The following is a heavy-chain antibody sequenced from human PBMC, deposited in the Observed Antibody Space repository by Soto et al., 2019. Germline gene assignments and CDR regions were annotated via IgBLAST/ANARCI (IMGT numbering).Heavy chain of an antibody. V-gene: IGHV4-34*01. CDR3: ARDPLMTFYYNSGSRDRGYFDF. CDR2: ISRSGSA. J-gene: IGHJ4*02. Sequence: PSETLSLTCAVSGGSLSGNYWNWIRQPPGKGREWLGEISRSGSATYNPSLKGRVSMSVDTSKNQISLNVTSVTAADTAVYYCARDPLMTFYYNSGSRDRGYFDFWGQGTLVTVSS. D-gene: IGHD3-10*01. CDR1: GGSLSGNY.